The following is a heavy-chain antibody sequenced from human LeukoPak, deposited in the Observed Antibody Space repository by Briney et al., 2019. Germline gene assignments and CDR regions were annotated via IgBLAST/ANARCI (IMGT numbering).Heavy chain of an antibody. J-gene: IGHJ4*02. CDR3: ARQSPGIAVAGLFDH. D-gene: IGHD6-19*01. CDR1: GGSISSSSYY. V-gene: IGHV4-39*01. CDR2: IYYSGST. Sequence: SETLSLTCTVSGGSISSSSYYWGWIRQPPGKGLEWIGSIYYSGSTYYNPSLKSRVTISVDTSKNQFSLKLSSVTAADTAVYYCARQSPGIAVAGLFDHWGQGTLVTVSS.